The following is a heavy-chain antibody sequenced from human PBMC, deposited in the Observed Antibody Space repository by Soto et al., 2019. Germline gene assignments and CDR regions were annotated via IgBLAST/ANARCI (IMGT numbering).Heavy chain of an antibody. Sequence: QVQLQESGPGLVKPSQTLSLTCTVSGGSISSGGYYWSWIRQHPGKGLEWIGYIYYSGSTYYNPSPKSRVTISLDTSKNQFSLKLSSVTAAYTAVYYCAREGTVTNAPFDYWGQGTLVTVSS. J-gene: IGHJ4*02. CDR2: IYYSGST. V-gene: IGHV4-31*03. D-gene: IGHD4-17*01. CDR3: AREGTVTNAPFDY. CDR1: GGSISSGGYY.